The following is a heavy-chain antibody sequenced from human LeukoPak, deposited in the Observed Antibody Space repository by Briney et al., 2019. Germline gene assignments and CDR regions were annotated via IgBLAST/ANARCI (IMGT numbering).Heavy chain of an antibody. CDR2: ISAYNGNT. CDR3: ARSGSYTYYFDY. Sequence: ASVKVSCKASGYTXTSYGISWVRQAPGQGLEWMGWISAYNGNTNYAQKLQGRVTMTTDTSTGTAYMELRSLRSDDTAVYYCARSGSYTYYFDYWGQGTLVTVSS. V-gene: IGHV1-18*01. CDR1: GYTXTSYG. D-gene: IGHD1-26*01. J-gene: IGHJ4*02.